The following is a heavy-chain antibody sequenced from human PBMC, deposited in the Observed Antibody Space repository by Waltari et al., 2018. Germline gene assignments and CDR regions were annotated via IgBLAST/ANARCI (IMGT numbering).Heavy chain of an antibody. Sequence: QLQLQASGPGLVKPSETLSLTCTVSGGSFSSSSYYWGWIRQPPGKGLEWIGSIYYSGSTYYNPSLKSRVTISVDTSKNQFSLKLSSVTAADTAVYYCARDPTFIAARAHWGQGTLVTVSS. D-gene: IGHD6-6*01. J-gene: IGHJ4*02. CDR2: IYYSGST. CDR3: ARDPTFIAARAH. CDR1: GGSFSSSSYY. V-gene: IGHV4-39*07.